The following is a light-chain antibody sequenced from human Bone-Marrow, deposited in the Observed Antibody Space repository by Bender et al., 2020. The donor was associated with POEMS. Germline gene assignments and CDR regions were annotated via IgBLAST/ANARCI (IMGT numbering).Light chain of an antibody. Sequence: QSALTQPASVSGSPGQSITISCTGTGNDIGTYNLVSWYQQHPGKAPKLIIYDVSNRPSGVSNRFSGSKSGNTASLTISGLQAEDEADYYCCSYAGGVLFGGGTKLSV. CDR1: GNDIGTYNL. CDR2: DVS. V-gene: IGLV2-23*02. J-gene: IGLJ2*01. CDR3: CSYAGGVL.